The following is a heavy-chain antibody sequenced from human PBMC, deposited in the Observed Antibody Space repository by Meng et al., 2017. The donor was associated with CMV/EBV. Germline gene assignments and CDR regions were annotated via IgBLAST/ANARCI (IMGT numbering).Heavy chain of an antibody. CDR3: ARVRLVGDAFDI. J-gene: IGHJ3*02. Sequence: SETLSLTCTVSGGSISSGGYYWSWIRQHPGKGLEWIGYIYYSGSTYYNPSLKSRVTISVDMSKNQFSLKLSSVTAADTAVYYCARVRLVGDAFDIWGQGTMVTVSS. CDR2: IYYSGST. D-gene: IGHD2-2*01. CDR1: GGSISSGGYY. V-gene: IGHV4-31*03.